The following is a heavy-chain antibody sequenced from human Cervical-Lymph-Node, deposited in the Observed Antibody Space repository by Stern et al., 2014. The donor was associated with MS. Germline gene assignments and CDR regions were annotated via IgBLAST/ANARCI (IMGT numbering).Heavy chain of an antibody. V-gene: IGHV4-59*08. CDR1: GGSISSRY. CDR3: ARLSTAVDF. J-gene: IGHJ4*02. CDR2: ISHSGDT. Sequence: QVQLQESGPGLVKPSETLSLTCAVSGGSISSRYWGWIRQPPGKALEGIGYISHSGDTKYAPPLKSRFTISQDTAKDQFPLKVPLVAAADTAVYYCARLSTAVDFWGQGTLVTVSS.